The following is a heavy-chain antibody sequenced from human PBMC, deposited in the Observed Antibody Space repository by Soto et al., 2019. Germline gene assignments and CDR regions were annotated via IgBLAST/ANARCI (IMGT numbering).Heavy chain of an antibody. CDR1: GFTFSSYA. Sequence: PGGSLRLSCAASGFTFSSYAMSWVRQAPGKGLEWVSAISGSGGSTYYADSVKGRFTISRDNSKNTLYLQMNSLRAEDTAVYYCAKGRVIDPHYYYYYGMDVWGQGTTVTVS. V-gene: IGHV3-23*01. J-gene: IGHJ6*02. CDR3: AKGRVIDPHYYYYYGMDV. CDR2: ISGSGGST.